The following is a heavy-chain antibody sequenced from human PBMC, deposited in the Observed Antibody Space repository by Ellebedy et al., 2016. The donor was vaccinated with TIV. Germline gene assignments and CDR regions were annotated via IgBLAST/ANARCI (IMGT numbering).Heavy chain of an antibody. V-gene: IGHV4-59*08. CDR2: IQYSGNH. CDR1: GGSISSYY. Sequence: MPSETLSLTCTVSGGSISSYYWSWIRQPPGKGLEWIGYIQYSGNHDYNPSLKSRATMSLDTSKNQFSLRVRSVTAADTAVYYCARQGHSSGWYVGEYYFDYWGQGTLVTVSS. J-gene: IGHJ4*02. D-gene: IGHD6-19*01. CDR3: ARQGHSSGWYVGEYYFDY.